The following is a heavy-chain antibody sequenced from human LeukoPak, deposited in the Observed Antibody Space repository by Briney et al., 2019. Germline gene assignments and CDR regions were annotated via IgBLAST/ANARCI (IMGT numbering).Heavy chain of an antibody. V-gene: IGHV3-23*01. Sequence: GGSLRLSCAASGFTFTSYVMAWVRHAPGKGLEWVSSIVGTGVNTYYADSVKGRFTVSRDNSKNTMFLQMNNLRAEDTAVYFCTRAPQQPRSYNDYWGQGTLVTVSS. CDR2: IVGTGVNT. D-gene: IGHD3-10*01. J-gene: IGHJ4*02. CDR1: GFTFTSYV. CDR3: TRAPQQPRSYNDY.